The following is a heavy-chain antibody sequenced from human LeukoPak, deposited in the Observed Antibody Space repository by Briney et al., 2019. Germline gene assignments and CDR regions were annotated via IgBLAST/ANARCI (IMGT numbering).Heavy chain of an antibody. CDR1: GFTFSSYA. CDR2: INNDGSST. V-gene: IGHV3-74*01. D-gene: IGHD2/OR15-2a*01. J-gene: IGHJ4*02. Sequence: GGSLRLSCAASGFTFSSYAMSWVRQAPGKGLVWVSRINNDGSSTSYADFVKGRFTISRDNAKNTLYPQMNSLRAEDTAVYYCARLLGSTTSVDYWGQGTPVTVSS. CDR3: ARLLGSTTSVDY.